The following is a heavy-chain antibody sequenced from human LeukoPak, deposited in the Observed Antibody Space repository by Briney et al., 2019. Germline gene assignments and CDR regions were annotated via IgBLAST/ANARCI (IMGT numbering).Heavy chain of an antibody. CDR2: IYYSGST. J-gene: IGHJ3*02. D-gene: IGHD3-22*01. V-gene: IGHV4-59*01. CDR3: ARARGYYDSSGLIYRDAFDI. Sequence: PSETLSLTCTVSGGSISSYYWSWIRQPPGKGLEWIGYIYYSGSTNYNPSLKSRVTISVDTSKNQFSLKLSSVTAADTAVYYCARARGYYDSSGLIYRDAFDIWGQGIMVTVSS. CDR1: GGSISSYY.